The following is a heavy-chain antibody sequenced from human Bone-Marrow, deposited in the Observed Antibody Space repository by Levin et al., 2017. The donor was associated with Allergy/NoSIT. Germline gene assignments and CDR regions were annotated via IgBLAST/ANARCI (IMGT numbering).Heavy chain of an antibody. D-gene: IGHD3-10*01. CDR2: IKPNSGGT. V-gene: IGHV1-2*07. CDR3: ARDRGGFGDFDY. J-gene: IGHJ4*02. CDR1: GYTFSDYF. Sequence: GASVKVSCKASGYTFSDYFIHWVRQAPGQGLEWMGWIKPNSGGTSYDHKFQGRVTMTRDTSISTVYMELSRLKSDDTAVYYCARDRGGFGDFDYWGQGTLVTVSS.